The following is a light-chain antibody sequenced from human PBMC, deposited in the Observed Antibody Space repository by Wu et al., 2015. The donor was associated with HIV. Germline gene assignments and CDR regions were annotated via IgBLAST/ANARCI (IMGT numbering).Light chain of an antibody. CDR3: QQYNNWPPIT. Sequence: MTQSPATLSVSLGERVTLSCKASQNVAINLAWYQHKPGQAPRLLVYGASTRATGISDRFSGDGSGTEFTLTISSLQSEDFAVYYCQQYNNWPPITFGQGTRLDI. V-gene: IGKV3-15*01. CDR1: QNVAIN. J-gene: IGKJ5*01. CDR2: GAS.